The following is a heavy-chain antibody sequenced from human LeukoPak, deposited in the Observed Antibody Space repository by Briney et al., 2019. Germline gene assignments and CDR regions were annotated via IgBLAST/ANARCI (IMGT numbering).Heavy chain of an antibody. CDR3: ASPYSSRWYELCY. V-gene: IGHV4-59*01. CDR2: IYYSGST. CDR1: GGSISGYY. J-gene: IGHJ4*02. Sequence: SETLSLTCTVSGGSISGYYWSWIRQSPGKGLEWVGHIYYSGSTDYNPSLKSRVTISVDTSKNQFSLKLSSVTAADTAVYYCASPYSSRWYELCYWGQGTLVTVSS. D-gene: IGHD6-13*01.